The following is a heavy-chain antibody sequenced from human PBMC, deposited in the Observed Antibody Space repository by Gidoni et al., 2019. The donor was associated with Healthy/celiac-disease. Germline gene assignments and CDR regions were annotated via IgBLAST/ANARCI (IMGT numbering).Heavy chain of an antibody. D-gene: IGHD2-8*01. J-gene: IGHJ4*02. CDR2: IIPIFGTA. CDR1: GGTFSSYA. CDR3: ARGQFDLLRYCTNGVCYNPFDY. V-gene: IGHV1-69*01. Sequence: QVQLVQSGAEVKKPGSSVNVSCKASGGTFSSYAISWVRQAPGQGLEWMGGIIPIFGTANYAQKFQGRVTITADESTSTAYMELSSLRSEDTAVYYGARGQFDLLRYCTNGVCYNPFDYWGQGTLVTVSS.